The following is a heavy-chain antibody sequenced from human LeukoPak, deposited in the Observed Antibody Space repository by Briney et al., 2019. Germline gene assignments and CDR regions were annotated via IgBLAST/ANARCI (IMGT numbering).Heavy chain of an antibody. CDR1: GYTFTSYY. CDR2: INPSGGST. Sequence: ASVKVSCKASGYTFTSYYMHWVQQAPGQGLEWMGIINPSGGSTSYAQKFQGRVTMTRDTSTSTVYMELSSLRSEDTAVYYCARTQNGYCSGGSCYPFDYWGQGTLVTVSS. CDR3: ARTQNGYCSGGSCYPFDY. D-gene: IGHD2-15*01. V-gene: IGHV1-46*01. J-gene: IGHJ4*02.